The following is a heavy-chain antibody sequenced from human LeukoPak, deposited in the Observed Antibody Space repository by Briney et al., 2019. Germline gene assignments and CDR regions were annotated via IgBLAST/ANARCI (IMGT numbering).Heavy chain of an antibody. Sequence: GGSLRLSCAASGFTFSSYAMSWVRQAPGKGLEGVSNIKQDGSEKYYVDSVKGRFTISRDNAKNSLYLQMNSLRAEDTAVYYCARDRGYYGDYGLDYWRQGTLVTVSS. V-gene: IGHV3-7*01. CDR3: ARDRGYYGDYGLDY. D-gene: IGHD4-17*01. J-gene: IGHJ4*02. CDR2: IKQDGSEK. CDR1: GFTFSSYA.